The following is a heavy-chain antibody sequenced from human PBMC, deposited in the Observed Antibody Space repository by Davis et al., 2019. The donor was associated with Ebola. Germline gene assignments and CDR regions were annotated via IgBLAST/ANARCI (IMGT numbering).Heavy chain of an antibody. CDR3: AKDPVTYYYDSSGWGFDP. CDR1: GFTFSSYA. CDR2: ISGSGGST. V-gene: IGHV3-23*01. J-gene: IGHJ5*02. Sequence: GESLKISCAASGFTFSSYAMSWVRQAPGKGLEWVSAISGSGGSTYYADSVKGRFTISRDNSKNTLYLQMNSLRAEDTAVYYCAKDPVTYYYDSSGWGFDPWGQGTLVTVSS. D-gene: IGHD3-22*01.